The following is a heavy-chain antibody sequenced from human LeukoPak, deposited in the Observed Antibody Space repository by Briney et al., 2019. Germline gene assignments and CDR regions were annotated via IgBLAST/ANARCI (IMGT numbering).Heavy chain of an antibody. CDR3: ARVGRGDHTWGSYSFDY. CDR2: INYSGST. Sequence: SETLSLTCSVSGGSINGYYWGWLRQPPGKGLEWIGYINYSGSTNYNPSLKSQVTISLDTSKNHSSLKLTSVTAADTAVYYCARVGRGDHTWGSYSFDYWGQGALVTVSS. CDR1: GGSINGYY. D-gene: IGHD3-16*01. V-gene: IGHV4-59*01. J-gene: IGHJ4*02.